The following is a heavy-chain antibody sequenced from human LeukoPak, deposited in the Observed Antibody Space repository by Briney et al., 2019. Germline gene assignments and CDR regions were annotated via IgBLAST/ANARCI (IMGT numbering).Heavy chain of an antibody. D-gene: IGHD2-2*01. CDR1: GFTFSSYG. Sequence: PGRSLRLSCAASGFTFSSYGMHWVRQAPGKGLEWVAVISYDGSNKYYADSVRGRFTISRDNSKNTLYLQMNSLRAEDTAVYYCAKDLNIVVVPAAPDDYWGQGTLVTVSS. J-gene: IGHJ4*02. V-gene: IGHV3-30*18. CDR3: AKDLNIVVVPAAPDDY. CDR2: ISYDGSNK.